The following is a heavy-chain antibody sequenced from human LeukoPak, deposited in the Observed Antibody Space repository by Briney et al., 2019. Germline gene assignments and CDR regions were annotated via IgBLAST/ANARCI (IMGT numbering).Heavy chain of an antibody. J-gene: IGHJ4*02. D-gene: IGHD3-22*01. CDR2: INHSGST. V-gene: IGHV4-34*01. CDR1: GGSFSGYY. CDR3: ARWGNYYYDSSWDY. Sequence: PSETLSLTCAVYGGSFSGYYWSWIRQPPGKGLEWIGEINHSGSTNYNPSLKSRVTISVDTSKNQFSLKLSSVTAADTAVYYCARWGNYYYDSSWDYWGQGTLVTVSS.